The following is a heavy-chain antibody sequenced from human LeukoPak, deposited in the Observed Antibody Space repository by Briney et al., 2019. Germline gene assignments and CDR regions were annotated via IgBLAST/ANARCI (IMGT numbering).Heavy chain of an antibody. CDR2: IKQDGSEK. V-gene: IGHV3-7*01. J-gene: IGHJ4*02. CDR3: ARARNTMVRGLFDY. CDR1: GFTFSNYA. D-gene: IGHD3-10*01. Sequence: PGGSLRLSCAASGFTFSNYAMNWVRQAPGEGLEWVANIKQDGSEKYYVDSVKGRFTISRDNAKNSLYLQMNSLRAEDTAVYYCARARNTMVRGLFDYWGQGTLVTVSS.